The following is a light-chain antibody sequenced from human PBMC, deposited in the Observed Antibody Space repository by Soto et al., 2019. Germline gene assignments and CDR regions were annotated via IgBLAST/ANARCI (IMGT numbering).Light chain of an antibody. Sequence: DIVMTQSPLSLPVTPGEPASISCRSSQSLLHSNGYNYLDWYLQKPGQSPQLLIYLGSNRASGVPDMFSGSGSGTDFTLKISRVEAEDVGVYYCMQALHTPPTFGQGTKVEIK. V-gene: IGKV2-28*01. J-gene: IGKJ1*01. CDR2: LGS. CDR1: QSLLHSNGYNY. CDR3: MQALHTPPT.